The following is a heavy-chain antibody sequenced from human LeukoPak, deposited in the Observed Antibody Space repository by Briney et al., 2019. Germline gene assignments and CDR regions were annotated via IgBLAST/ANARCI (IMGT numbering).Heavy chain of an antibody. CDR2: ISSSGSTI. V-gene: IGHV3-48*03. J-gene: IGHJ5*02. CDR1: GFTFSNYN. Sequence: PGGSLTLTRAASGFTFSNYNMNWARQAPGKGLEWVSYISSSGSTIYYAASVKGRFTVSRDNAKTSLYLQMNSLRAEDTAVYYCARDHRDYGWFDLWGQGTLVTVSS. CDR3: ARDHRDYGWFDL. D-gene: IGHD4/OR15-4a*01.